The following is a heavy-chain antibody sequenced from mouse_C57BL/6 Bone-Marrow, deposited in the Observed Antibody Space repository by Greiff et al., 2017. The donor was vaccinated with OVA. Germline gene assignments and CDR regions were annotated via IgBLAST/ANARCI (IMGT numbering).Heavy chain of an antibody. Sequence: VKLMESGAELARPGASVKLSCKASGYTFTSYGISWVKQRTGQGLEWIGEIYPRSGNTYYNEKFKGKATLTADKSSSTAYMELRSLTSEDSAVYFCAREVRSSWFAYWGQGTLVTVSA. V-gene: IGHV1-81*01. CDR1: GYTFTSYG. CDR2: IYPRSGNT. D-gene: IGHD2-14*01. CDR3: AREVRSSWFAY. J-gene: IGHJ3*01.